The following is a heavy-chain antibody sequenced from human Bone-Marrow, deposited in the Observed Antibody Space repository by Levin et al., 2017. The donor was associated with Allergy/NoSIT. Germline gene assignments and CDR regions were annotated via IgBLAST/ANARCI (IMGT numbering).Heavy chain of an antibody. CDR2: ISYDGSTK. J-gene: IGHJ4*02. Sequence: LSLTCAASGFTFSSYGMHWVRQAPGKGLEWVALISYDGSTKYQANSVRGRFTISRDNSKNTLYLQMDSLRTEDTAVYYCAKVQDYYDRSGYSAFDYWGQGTLVTVSS. CDR3: AKVQDYYDRSGYSAFDY. D-gene: IGHD3-22*01. V-gene: IGHV3-30*18. CDR1: GFTFSSYG.